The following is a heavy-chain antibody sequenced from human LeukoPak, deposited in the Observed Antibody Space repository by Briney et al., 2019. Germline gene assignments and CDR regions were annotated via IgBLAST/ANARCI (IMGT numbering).Heavy chain of an antibody. CDR1: GFTFSSSA. J-gene: IGHJ4*02. Sequence: GGSLRLSCSASGFTFSSSAMHWVRQAPGKGLEYVSTTSSNGGNTYYADSVKGRFTISRDNSRNTLYLQMSSLRAEDTAVYYCVKGFKYSSSLFDYWGQGTLVTVSS. CDR2: TSSNGGNT. V-gene: IGHV3-64D*06. CDR3: VKGFKYSSSLFDY. D-gene: IGHD6-13*01.